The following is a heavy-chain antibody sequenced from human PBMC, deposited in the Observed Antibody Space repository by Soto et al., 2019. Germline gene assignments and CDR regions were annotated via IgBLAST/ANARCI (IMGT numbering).Heavy chain of an antibody. CDR1: GYSFTDYH. CDR2: INPKSGGT. D-gene: IGHD2-8*01. V-gene: IGHV1-2*04. Sequence: QVQLVQSGAEVKKPGASVRVSCKASGYSFTDYHIHWVRQAPGQGLEWLGRINPKSGGTSTAQKLQSWVTMTRDRSISTLYMELTRLRSDDTAVYFCARGHSTDCSNGVCSFFYNHEMDVWGQGTTVTVSS. J-gene: IGHJ6*02. CDR3: ARGHSTDCSNGVCSFFYNHEMDV.